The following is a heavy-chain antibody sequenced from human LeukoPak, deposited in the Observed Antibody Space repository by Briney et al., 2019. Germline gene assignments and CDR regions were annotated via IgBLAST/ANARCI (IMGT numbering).Heavy chain of an antibody. D-gene: IGHD3-22*01. CDR3: AGPLYYDSTGYHQYYFDH. Sequence: ASVKVSCKDSGYTFTSYGISWVRQAPGQGLEWMGWISAYNGNTNYAQNLQGRVTMTTETSTSTAYMDLRSLRSDDTAVYYCAGPLYYDSTGYHQYYFDHWGQGTLVTVSS. CDR2: ISAYNGNT. V-gene: IGHV1-18*01. J-gene: IGHJ4*02. CDR1: GYTFTSYG.